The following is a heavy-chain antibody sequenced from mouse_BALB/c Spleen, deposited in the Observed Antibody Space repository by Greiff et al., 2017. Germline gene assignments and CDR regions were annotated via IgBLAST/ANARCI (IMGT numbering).Heavy chain of an antibody. Sequence: QVQLKQSGPGLVQPSQSLSITCTVSGFSLTSYGVHWVRQSPGKGLEWLGVIWSGGSTDYNAAFISRLSISKDNSKSQVFFKMNSLQADDTAIYYCARYESSYYAMDYWGQGTSVTVSS. CDR3: ARYESSYYAMDY. CDR1: GFSLTSYG. V-gene: IGHV2-4-1*01. D-gene: IGHD2-12*01. CDR2: IWSGGST. J-gene: IGHJ4*01.